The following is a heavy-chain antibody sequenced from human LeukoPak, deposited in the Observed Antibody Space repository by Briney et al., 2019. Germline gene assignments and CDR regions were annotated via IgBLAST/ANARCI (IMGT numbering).Heavy chain of an antibody. V-gene: IGHV4-39*07. CDR1: GGSISSSSYY. Sequence: SETLSLTCTVAGGSISSSSYYWGWIRQPPGKGLEWIGSIYYSGSTYYNPSLKSRVTISVDTSKNQFSLKLSSVTAADTAVYYCARGERLLWFGELPSNWFDPWGQGTLVTVSS. CDR3: ARGERLLWFGELPSNWFDP. CDR2: IYYSGST. J-gene: IGHJ5*02. D-gene: IGHD3-10*01.